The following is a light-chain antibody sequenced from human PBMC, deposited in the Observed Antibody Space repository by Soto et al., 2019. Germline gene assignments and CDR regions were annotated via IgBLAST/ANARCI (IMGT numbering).Light chain of an antibody. J-gene: IGKJ1*01. CDR2: KVS. V-gene: IGKV2-30*01. CDR3: MQPTTWPWT. Sequence: DVVMTQSPRSLPVTLGQPASISCRSSQCLVYRDGNTYLNWFQKRPGQSQRRLIYKVSNRDSLVTVSFSSRASGTDFPLNSSRVESEDVGVYYCMQPTTWPWTFGQGTNVEIQ. CDR1: QCLVYRDGNTY.